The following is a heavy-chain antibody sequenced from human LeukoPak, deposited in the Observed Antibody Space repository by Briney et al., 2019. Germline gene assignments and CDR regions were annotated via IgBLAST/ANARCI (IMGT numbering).Heavy chain of an antibody. CDR1: AFTFSTYT. D-gene: IGHD2-2*01. J-gene: IGHJ5*02. CDR2: ISGSSSYI. CDR3: ARIGSTNWFDP. Sequence: GGSLRLSGAASAFTFSTYTMNWVRQAPGKGLEWVSSISGSSSYIYYADSVRGRFTISRDNAKNSLYLQMNSLRAEDTAVYYCARIGSTNWFDPWGQGTLVTVSS. V-gene: IGHV3-21*01.